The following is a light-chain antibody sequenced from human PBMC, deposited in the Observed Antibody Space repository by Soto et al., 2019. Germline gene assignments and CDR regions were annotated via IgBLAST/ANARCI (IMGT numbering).Light chain of an antibody. V-gene: IGKV1-12*01. J-gene: IGKJ4*01. CDR1: QSISSW. Sequence: DIQLTQSPSTLSASVGDRVTITCRASQSISSWLAWYQQKPGKAPKLLVYAASSLQSGVPSRFSGSGSGTEFTLTIGSLQPEDFATYYCQQGYSFPGTFGGGTKVDIK. CDR2: AAS. CDR3: QQGYSFPGT.